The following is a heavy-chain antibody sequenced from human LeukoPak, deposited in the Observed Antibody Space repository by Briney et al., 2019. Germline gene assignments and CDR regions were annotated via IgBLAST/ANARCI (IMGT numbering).Heavy chain of an antibody. CDR2: IYYSGST. Sequence: SETLSLTCTVSGGSISSYYWSWIRQPPGKGLEWIGYIYYSGSTNYNPSLKSRVTISVDTSKNQFSLKLSSVTAADTAVYYCAGNSYSRSYYGFDYWGQGTLVTVSS. V-gene: IGHV4-59*01. D-gene: IGHD1-26*01. CDR3: AGNSYSRSYYGFDY. CDR1: GGSISSYY. J-gene: IGHJ4*02.